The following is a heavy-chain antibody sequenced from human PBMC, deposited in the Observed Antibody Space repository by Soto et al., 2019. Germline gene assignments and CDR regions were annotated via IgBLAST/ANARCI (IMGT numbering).Heavy chain of an antibody. CDR1: GFTFDDYS. D-gene: IGHD3-3*01. CDR3: AKDGLSGVVGSWFDP. V-gene: IGHV3-9*01. CDR2: ISWNSGSI. J-gene: IGHJ5*02. Sequence: EVQLVESGGGLVQPGRSLRLSCAASGFTFDDYSMHWVRQAPGKGLEWVSGISWNSGSIGYADSVKGRFTISRDNAKNSLYLQMNSLRAEDTALYYCAKDGLSGVVGSWFDPWGQGTLGTGSS.